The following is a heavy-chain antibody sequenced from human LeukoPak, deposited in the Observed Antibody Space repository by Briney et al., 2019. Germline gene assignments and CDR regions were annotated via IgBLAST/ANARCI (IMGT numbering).Heavy chain of an antibody. J-gene: IGHJ4*02. V-gene: IGHV3-7*01. D-gene: IGHD2-21*02. CDR3: ARDGVGVTLDY. Sequence: QSGGSLRLSCAASGFTFSSYAMHWVRQAPGKGLEWVANIKKDGSEKYYVDSVKGRFTISRDNAKTSLYLQMNSLRAEDTAVYYCARDGVGVTLDYWGQGTLVTVSS. CDR1: GFTFSSYA. CDR2: IKKDGSEK.